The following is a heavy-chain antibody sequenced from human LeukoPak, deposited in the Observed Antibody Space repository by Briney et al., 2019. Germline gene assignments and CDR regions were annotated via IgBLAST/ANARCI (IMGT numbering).Heavy chain of an antibody. CDR2: ISVYNGNT. V-gene: IGHV1-18*04. J-gene: IGHJ4*02. D-gene: IGHD5/OR15-5a*01. CDR3: ARCPRGPASHFYATDY. CDR1: GYTFTSYG. Sequence: ASVKVSCKASGYTFTSYGITWVRQAPGQGLEWMGWISVYNGNTDYAQKFQDRVTMTTDTSTGTAYIELRSLRSDDTAVYYCARCPRGPASHFYATDYWGQGTLVTVSS.